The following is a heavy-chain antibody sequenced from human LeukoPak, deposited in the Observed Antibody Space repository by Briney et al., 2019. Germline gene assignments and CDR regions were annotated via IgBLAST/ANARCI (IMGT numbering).Heavy chain of an antibody. Sequence: GGSLRLSCAASGFTFSNYGMHWVRQAPGKGPEWVAVIWYDGSNKYYADSVKGRFTLSRDNSKNTLFLQMNSLRPEDTAVYFCARDLTQLALFDYWGQGTLVTVSS. CDR2: IWYDGSNK. D-gene: IGHD6-13*01. V-gene: IGHV3-33*01. J-gene: IGHJ4*02. CDR1: GFTFSNYG. CDR3: ARDLTQLALFDY.